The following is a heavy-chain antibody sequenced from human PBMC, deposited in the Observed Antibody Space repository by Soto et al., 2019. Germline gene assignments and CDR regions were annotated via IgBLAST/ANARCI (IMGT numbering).Heavy chain of an antibody. CDR2: IYSGGST. V-gene: IGHV3-66*01. J-gene: IGHJ1*01. CDR1: GFTVSSNY. Sequence: GGSLRLSCAASGFTVSSNYMSWVRQAPGKGLEWVSVIYSGGSTYYADSVKGRFTISRDNSKNTLHLQMNSLRAEDTAVYYCADGSGYLSEYFQHWGQGTLVTVSS. CDR3: ADGSGYLSEYFQH. D-gene: IGHD5-12*01.